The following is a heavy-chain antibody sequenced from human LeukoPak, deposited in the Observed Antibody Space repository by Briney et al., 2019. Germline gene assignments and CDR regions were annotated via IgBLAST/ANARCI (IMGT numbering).Heavy chain of an antibody. J-gene: IGHJ3*01. Sequence: GGSLRLSCAASGFTSSSYGMHWVRQAPGKGLEWVAFIRYDGSNKYYADSVKGRFTISRDNSKNTLYLQMNSLRAEDTAVYYCARDSYRGRRGENAFDLWGQGTVVTVSS. V-gene: IGHV3-30*02. CDR1: GFTSSSYG. D-gene: IGHD3-10*01. CDR2: IRYDGSNK. CDR3: ARDSYRGRRGENAFDL.